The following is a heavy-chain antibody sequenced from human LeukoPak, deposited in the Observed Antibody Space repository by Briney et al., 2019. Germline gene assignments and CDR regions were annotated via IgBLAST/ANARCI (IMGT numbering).Heavy chain of an antibody. D-gene: IGHD3-10*01. CDR1: GGTFSSYA. CDR2: IIPILGIA. CDR3: ARSPMVRGVIDY. V-gene: IGHV1-69*04. J-gene: IGHJ2*01. Sequence: SVKVSCKASGGTFSSYAISWVRQAPGQGLEWMGRIIPILGIANYAQKFQGRVTITADKSTSTAYMELSSLRSEDTAVYYCARSPMVRGVIDYWGRGTLVTVSS.